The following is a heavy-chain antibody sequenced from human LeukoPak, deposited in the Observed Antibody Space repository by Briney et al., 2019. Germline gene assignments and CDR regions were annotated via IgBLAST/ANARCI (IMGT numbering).Heavy chain of an antibody. V-gene: IGHV3-30*03. Sequence: GGSLRLSCAASGFTFSTYGMHWVRQAPGKGLEWVAGMSDDGSHKNYADSVKGRFTISRDNSKNTLYLQMTSLRAEDTAIYYCLTYYYDSSGYYGVDYWGQGTLVTVSS. CDR1: GFTFSTYG. D-gene: IGHD3-22*01. CDR2: MSDDGSHK. CDR3: LTYYYDSSGYYGVDY. J-gene: IGHJ4*02.